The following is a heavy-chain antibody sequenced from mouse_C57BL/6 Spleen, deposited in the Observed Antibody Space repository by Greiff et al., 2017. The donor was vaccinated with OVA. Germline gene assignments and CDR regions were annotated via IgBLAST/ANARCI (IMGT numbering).Heavy chain of an antibody. CDR1: GFTFSSYG. CDR3: ARLDDYDGFDY. J-gene: IGHJ2*01. Sequence: EVHLVESGGDLVKPGGSLKLSCAASGFTFSSYGMSWVRQTPDKRLEWVATISSGGSYTYYPDSVKGRFTISRDNAKNTLYLQMSSLKSEDTAMYYCARLDDYDGFDYWGKGTTLTVSS. D-gene: IGHD2-4*01. V-gene: IGHV5-6*01. CDR2: ISSGGSYT.